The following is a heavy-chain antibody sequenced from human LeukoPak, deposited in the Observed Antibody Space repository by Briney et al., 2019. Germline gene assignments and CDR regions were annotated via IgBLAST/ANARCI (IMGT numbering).Heavy chain of an antibody. V-gene: IGHV4-4*07. CDR2: IYTSGST. D-gene: IGHD2-15*01. CDR3: ARGVVVGARGQYYFDF. CDR1: GGSISSYY. Sequence: SETLSLTCTVSGGSISSYYWSWIRQPAGKGLEWIGRIYTSGSTNYNPSLKSRVTMSVDTSNNQFSLNLRSATATDTAVYYCARGVVVGARGQYYFDFWGQGILVTVAS. J-gene: IGHJ4*02.